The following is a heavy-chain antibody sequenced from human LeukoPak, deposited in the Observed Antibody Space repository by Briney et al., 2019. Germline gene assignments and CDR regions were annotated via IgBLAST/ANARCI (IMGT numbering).Heavy chain of an antibody. CDR2: IHPSGTM. J-gene: IGHJ4*02. Sequence: PSETLSLTGVVSGFSISSGYYWGWIRQPPGKGLEWIGNIHPSGTMFHNSSLNSRVTMSIDTSKNQFSLKLSSVTAADTAVYCAREAERRVVNWGQGTLVTVSS. CDR1: GFSISSGYY. CDR3: AREAERRVVN. V-gene: IGHV4-38-2*02. D-gene: IGHD1-1*01.